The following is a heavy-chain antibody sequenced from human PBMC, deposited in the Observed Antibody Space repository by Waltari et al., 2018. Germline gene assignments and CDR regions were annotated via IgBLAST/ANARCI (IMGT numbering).Heavy chain of an antibody. CDR1: GGSFSGYY. J-gene: IGHJ4*02. D-gene: IGHD5-18*01. CDR2: INHSGST. CDR3: ARIGYSYGRVRDY. V-gene: IGHV4-34*01. Sequence: QVQLQQWGAGLLKPSETLSLTCAVYGGSFSGYYWSWIRQPPGKGLEWIGEINHSGSTNYNPSLKSRVTISVDTSKNQFSLKLSSVTAADTAVYYCARIGYSYGRVRDYWGQGTLVTVSS.